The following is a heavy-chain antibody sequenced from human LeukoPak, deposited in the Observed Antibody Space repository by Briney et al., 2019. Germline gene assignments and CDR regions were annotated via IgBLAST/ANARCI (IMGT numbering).Heavy chain of an antibody. D-gene: IGHD5-12*01. CDR3: ARDPTIRDDEYFQH. J-gene: IGHJ1*01. CDR1: GYTFTSYL. Sequence: SVKVSCKTSGYTFTSYLVHWVRRAPGQGLEWMGRIIPILGIANYAQKFQGRVTITADKSTSTAYMELSSLRSEDTAVYYCARDPTIRDDEYFQHWGQGTLVTVSS. V-gene: IGHV1-69*04. CDR2: IIPILGIA.